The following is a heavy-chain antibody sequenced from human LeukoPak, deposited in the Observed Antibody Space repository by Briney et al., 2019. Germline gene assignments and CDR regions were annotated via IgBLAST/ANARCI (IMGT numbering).Heavy chain of an antibody. Sequence: SETLSLTCAVYGGSFSGYYWSWIRQPPGKGLEWIGEINHSGSTNYNPSLKSRVTISVDTSKNQFSLKLSSVTAADTAVYYCARGRIAAAGTGAYWGQGTLVTVSS. D-gene: IGHD6-13*01. V-gene: IGHV4-34*01. CDR2: INHSGST. CDR1: GGSFSGYY. CDR3: ARGRIAAAGTGAY. J-gene: IGHJ4*02.